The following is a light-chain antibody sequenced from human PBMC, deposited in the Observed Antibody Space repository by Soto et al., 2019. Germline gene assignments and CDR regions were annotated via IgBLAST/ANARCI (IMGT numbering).Light chain of an antibody. CDR3: QHYYSVPWT. Sequence: EIVLTQSPATLSLSPGERATLSCRASQSVSSYLAWYQQKPGQAPRLLIYDASNRATGIPARFSGSGSGTDFTLTISSLEPEDVAVYYCQHYYSVPWTFGQGTKVEIK. V-gene: IGKV3-11*01. CDR2: DAS. CDR1: QSVSSY. J-gene: IGKJ1*01.